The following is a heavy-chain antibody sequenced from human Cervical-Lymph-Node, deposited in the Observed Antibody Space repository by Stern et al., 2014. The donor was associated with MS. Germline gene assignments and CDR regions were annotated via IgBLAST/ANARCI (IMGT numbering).Heavy chain of an antibody. CDR2: ISAYNGNT. D-gene: IGHD6-19*01. V-gene: IGHV1-18*01. CDR3: ARILKTLAAGYGMDV. J-gene: IGHJ6*02. CDR1: GYTFTTYD. Sequence: QVQLVQSGAEVKKPGASVKVSCKASGYTFTTYDITWVRQAPGQGLEWMGRISAYNGNTKYAQNLQGRVTMTTDTSTSTTYMEVRSLRSDDTAVYYCARILKTLAAGYGMDVWGQGTTVTVSS.